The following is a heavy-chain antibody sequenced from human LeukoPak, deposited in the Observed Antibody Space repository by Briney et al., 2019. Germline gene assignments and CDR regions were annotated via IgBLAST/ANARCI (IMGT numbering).Heavy chain of an antibody. D-gene: IGHD6-13*01. Sequence: AGGSLRLSCAASGFTFSSYAMSWVRQAPGKGLEWVSAISGTGGGTYYADSVKGRFTISRDNPKKTLYLQMNSLRAEDTAVYYCTTATSYSSSWYAFNFWGQGTLVTVSS. CDR1: GFTFSSYA. CDR3: TTATSYSSSWYAFNF. CDR2: ISGTGGGT. J-gene: IGHJ4*02. V-gene: IGHV3-23*01.